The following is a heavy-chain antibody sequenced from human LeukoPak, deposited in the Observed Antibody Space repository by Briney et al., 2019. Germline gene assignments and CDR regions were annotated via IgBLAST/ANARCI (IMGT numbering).Heavy chain of an antibody. D-gene: IGHD3-22*01. J-gene: IGHJ5*02. CDR2: INHSGST. V-gene: IGHV4-39*07. CDR1: GGSISSGDYY. CDR3: ASIHYYDSSHWFDP. Sequence: PSETLSLTCTVSGGSISSGDYYWSWIRQPPGKGLEWIGEINHSGSTNYNPSLKSRVTISVDTSKNQFSLKLSSVTAADTAVYYCASIHYYDSSHWFDPWGQGTLVTVSS.